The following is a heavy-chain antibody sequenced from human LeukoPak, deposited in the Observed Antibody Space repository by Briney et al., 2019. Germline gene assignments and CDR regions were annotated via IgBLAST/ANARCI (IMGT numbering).Heavy chain of an antibody. CDR1: GYTFTSYD. Sequence: GASVKVSCKASGYTFTSYDINWVRQATGQGLEWMGWINPNSGDTSSARKFQGRVTMTRDTSITTAYMELSRLRYDDTAVYYCAGDYTAINYYYYMDVWGKGTTVTVSS. V-gene: IGHV1-2*02. CDR2: INPNSGDT. D-gene: IGHD5-18*01. J-gene: IGHJ6*03. CDR3: AGDYTAINYYYYMDV.